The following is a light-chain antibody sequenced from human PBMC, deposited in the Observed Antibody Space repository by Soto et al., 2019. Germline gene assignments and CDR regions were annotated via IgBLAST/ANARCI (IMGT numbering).Light chain of an antibody. CDR2: GAS. V-gene: IGKV3-15*01. CDR1: QSVGIY. Sequence: EIVMTQSPATLSVSPGERATLSCRASQSVGIYLAWYQQKPGQAPRLLIYGASTRSTNIPARVSSSGSVNEVTLTTSSLQAEDCAVYSCQKYDHWSSITFGQGTRLEFK. J-gene: IGKJ5*01. CDR3: QKYDHWSSIT.